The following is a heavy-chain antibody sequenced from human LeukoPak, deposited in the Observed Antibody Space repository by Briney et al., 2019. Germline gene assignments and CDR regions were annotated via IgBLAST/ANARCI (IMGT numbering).Heavy chain of an antibody. CDR2: IIPILGIA. CDR1: GGTFSSYA. Sequence: SVKVPCKASGGTFSSYAISWVRQAPGQGLEWMGRIIPILGIANYAQKFQGRVTITADKSTSTAYMELSSLRSEDTAVYYCATHVWGAAGGPDYWGQGTLVTVSS. CDR3: ATHVWGAAGGPDY. D-gene: IGHD3-16*01. V-gene: IGHV1-69*04. J-gene: IGHJ4*02.